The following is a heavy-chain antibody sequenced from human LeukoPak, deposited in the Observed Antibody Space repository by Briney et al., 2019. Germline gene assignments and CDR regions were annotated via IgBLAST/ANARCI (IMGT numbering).Heavy chain of an antibody. CDR2: IYTSGST. CDR3: ARSYRVTTMIVVPKNALDI. CDR1: GGSISSYY. J-gene: IGHJ3*02. Sequence: SETLSLTCTVSGGSISSYYWSWIRQPAGKGLEWIGRIYTSGSTNYNPSLKSRVTMSVDTSKNQFSLKLSSVTAADTAVYYCARSYRVTTMIVVPKNALDIWGQGTMVTVSS. D-gene: IGHD3-22*01. V-gene: IGHV4-4*07.